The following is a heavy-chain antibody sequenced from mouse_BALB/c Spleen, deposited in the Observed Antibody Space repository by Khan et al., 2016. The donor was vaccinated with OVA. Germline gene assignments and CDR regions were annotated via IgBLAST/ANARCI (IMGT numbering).Heavy chain of an antibody. CDR2: ISYSGNT. Sequence: EVQLQESGPGLVKPSQSLSLTCTVTGYSITSDYAWNWIRQFPGNKLEWMGFISYSGNTNYNPSLKSRISITRDISKNQFFLQLNSVTTEDTARYYCARVYGGDFDYWGQGTTLTVSS. V-gene: IGHV3-2*02. CDR1: GYSITSDYA. D-gene: IGHD1-1*01. CDR3: ARVYGGDFDY. J-gene: IGHJ2*01.